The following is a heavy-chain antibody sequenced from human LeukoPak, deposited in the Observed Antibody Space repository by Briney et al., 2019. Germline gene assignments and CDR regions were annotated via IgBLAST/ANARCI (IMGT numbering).Heavy chain of an antibody. Sequence: GGSLRLSCAASGFTFTDVYMSWIRQSPGKGLEWLAYISPNSADISYADSVKGRFTISRDNSRNTLYLQMNSLRAEDTAVYYCAKDAHGSGSYHNWFDPWGRGTLVTVSS. J-gene: IGHJ5*02. CDR1: GFTFTDVY. D-gene: IGHD3-10*01. V-gene: IGHV3-11*04. CDR3: AKDAHGSGSYHNWFDP. CDR2: ISPNSADI.